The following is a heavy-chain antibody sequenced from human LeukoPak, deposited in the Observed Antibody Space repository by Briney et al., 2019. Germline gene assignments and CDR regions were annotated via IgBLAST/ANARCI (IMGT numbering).Heavy chain of an antibody. CDR1: GFTFSSYE. V-gene: IGHV3-48*03. Sequence: GGSLRLSCAASGFTFSSYEMNWVRQAPGKGLEWVSYISSSGSTIYYADSVKGRFTISGDNAKNSLYLQMNSLRAEDTAVYYCAGDRRYCTNGVCYMETDYWGQGTLVTVSS. CDR3: AGDRRYCTNGVCYMETDY. J-gene: IGHJ4*02. D-gene: IGHD2-8*01. CDR2: ISSSGSTI.